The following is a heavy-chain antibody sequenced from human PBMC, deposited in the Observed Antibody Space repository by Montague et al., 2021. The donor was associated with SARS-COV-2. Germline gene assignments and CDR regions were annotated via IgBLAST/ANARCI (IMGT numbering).Heavy chain of an antibody. D-gene: IGHD3-9*01. V-gene: IGHV3-33*01. CDR2: IWYDGSNK. CDR3: ARDWWNGDWLFGLYYYYGMDV. CDR1: GFTFSSYG. J-gene: IGHJ6*02. Sequence: SLRLSCAASGFTFSSYGMHWVRQAPGKGLEWVAVIWYDGSNKYYADSVKGRFTISRDNSKNTLYLPMNSLRAEDTAVYYCARDWWNGDWLFGLYYYYGMDVWGQGTPVTVSS.